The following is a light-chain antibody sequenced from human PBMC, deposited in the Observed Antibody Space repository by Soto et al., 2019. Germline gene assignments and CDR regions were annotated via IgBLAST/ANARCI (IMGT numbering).Light chain of an antibody. V-gene: IGKV1-5*03. CDR1: QTISSW. CDR2: KAS. CDR3: QQLNVNLL. Sequence: DIPMTQSPSTLSGSVGDRVTITCRASQTISSWLAWYQQKPGKAPKLLIYKASTLKSGVPSRFSGSGSGTEFTLTISSLQPDDFVTYYCQQLNVNLLFGQGTKLEIK. J-gene: IGKJ2*01.